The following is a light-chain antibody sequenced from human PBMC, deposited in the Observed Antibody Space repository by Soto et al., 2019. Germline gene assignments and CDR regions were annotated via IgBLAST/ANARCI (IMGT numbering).Light chain of an antibody. CDR2: TIS. J-gene: IGKJ1*01. CDR1: QSLVYSDGNTY. CDR3: MHGTHWTPWT. V-gene: IGKV2-30*01. Sequence: DVVMTQSPLSLPVTLGQPAYISCRSSQSLVYSDGNTYLNWFQHRPAQSPRSLIYTISNRDSGVPDRISGSGAGTDFTLKISRVEAEDVGVYECMHGTHWTPWTFGHGTKVE.